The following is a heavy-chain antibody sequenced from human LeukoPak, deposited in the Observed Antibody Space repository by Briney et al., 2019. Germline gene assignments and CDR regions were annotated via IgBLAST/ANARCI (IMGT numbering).Heavy chain of an antibody. J-gene: IGHJ3*02. CDR2: ISSSSSYI. V-gene: IGHV3-21*01. CDR1: GFTFSSYS. CDR3: ARDLTPSAFDI. D-gene: IGHD1-14*01. Sequence: GGSLRLSCAASGFTFSSYSMNWVRQAPGKGLEWVSSISSSSSYIYYADSVKGRFTISRDNAKDSVYLQMNSLRAEDTAVYYCARDLTPSAFDIWGQGTMVTVSS.